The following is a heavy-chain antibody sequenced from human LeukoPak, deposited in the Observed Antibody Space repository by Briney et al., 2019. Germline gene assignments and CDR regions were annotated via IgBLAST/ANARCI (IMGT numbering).Heavy chain of an antibody. CDR3: ARERGGSECSGGSCYYFDY. J-gene: IGHJ4*02. Sequence: ASVKVSCKASGYTFTSYGISWVRQAPGQGLEWMGWISAYNGNTNYAQKLQGRVTMTTDTSTSTAYMELRSLRSDDTAVYYCARERGGSECSGGSCYYFDYWGQGTLVTVSS. V-gene: IGHV1-18*01. CDR2: ISAYNGNT. D-gene: IGHD2-15*01. CDR1: GYTFTSYG.